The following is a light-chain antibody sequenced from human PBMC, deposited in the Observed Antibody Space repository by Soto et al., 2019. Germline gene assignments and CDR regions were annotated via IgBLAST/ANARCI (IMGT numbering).Light chain of an antibody. CDR2: GAS. CDR3: QHFGSSPGYT. J-gene: IGKJ2*01. CDR1: QSVSSSS. V-gene: IGKV3-20*01. Sequence: EIVLTQSPGTLFLYPGERATLSCRASQSVSSSSLAWYQQKPGQAPRLLIYGASSRATGIPDRFSGSGSGTDFTLTISRLEPEDFAVYFCQHFGSSPGYTFGQGTKLQIK.